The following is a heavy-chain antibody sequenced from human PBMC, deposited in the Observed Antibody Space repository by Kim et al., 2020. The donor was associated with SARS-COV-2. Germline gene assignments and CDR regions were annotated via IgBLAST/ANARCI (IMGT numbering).Heavy chain of an antibody. CDR3: VREKRTPMITADGFDI. J-gene: IGHJ3*02. D-gene: IGHD3-16*01. CDR2: IKYDGTTT. CDR1: GFNFNNHY. Sequence: GGSLRLSCAASGFNFNNHYMHWARQAPGKGLVWVARIKYDGTTTRYAEFAKGRVTVSRDNAKNTLFLQMDSLRVEDTAVYYCVREKRTPMITADGFDIWGHGTKVTVSP. V-gene: IGHV3-74*01.